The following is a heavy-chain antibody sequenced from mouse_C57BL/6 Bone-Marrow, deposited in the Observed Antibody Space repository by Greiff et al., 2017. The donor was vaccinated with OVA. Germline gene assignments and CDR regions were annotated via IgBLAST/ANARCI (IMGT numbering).Heavy chain of an antibody. J-gene: IGHJ4*01. CDR3: ARWEGYDYDAMDY. CDR2: INPSTGGT. V-gene: IGHV1-42*01. CDR1: GYSFTGYY. Sequence: VQLQQSGPELVKPGASVKISCKASGYSFTGYYMNWVKQSPEKSLEWIGEINPSTGGTTYNQKFKAKATLTVDKSSSTAYMQLKSLTSEDSAVYDCARWEGYDYDAMDYWGQGTSVTVSS. D-gene: IGHD2-10*02.